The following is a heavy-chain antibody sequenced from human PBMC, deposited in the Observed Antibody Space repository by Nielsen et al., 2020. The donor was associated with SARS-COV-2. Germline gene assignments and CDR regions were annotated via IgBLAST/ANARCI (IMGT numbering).Heavy chain of an antibody. V-gene: IGHV4-61*08. D-gene: IGHD6-19*01. CDR3: ARGPLRGGWYLSGLVN. CDR1: GAYVSSGDYF. Sequence: SETLSLTCTVSGAYVSSGDYFWSWIRQPPGKGLEWIGEINHGGSTNYNPSLKSRVTISVDTSKNQFSLKLSSVTAADTAVYYCARGPLRGGWYLSGLVNWGQGTLVTVSS. J-gene: IGHJ4*02. CDR2: INHGGST.